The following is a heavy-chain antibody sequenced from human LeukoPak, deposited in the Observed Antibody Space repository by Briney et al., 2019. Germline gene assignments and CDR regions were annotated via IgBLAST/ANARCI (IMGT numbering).Heavy chain of an antibody. CDR1: GFTFSSYS. Sequence: WGSLRLSCAASGFTFSSYSMNWVRQAPGKGLEWVSSISSSSSYIYYADSVKGRFTISRDNAKNSLYLQMNSLRAEDTAVYYCARVTTQYITTDAFDIWGQGTMVTVSS. CDR2: ISSSSSYI. V-gene: IGHV3-21*01. D-gene: IGHD4-11*01. CDR3: ARVTTQYITTDAFDI. J-gene: IGHJ3*02.